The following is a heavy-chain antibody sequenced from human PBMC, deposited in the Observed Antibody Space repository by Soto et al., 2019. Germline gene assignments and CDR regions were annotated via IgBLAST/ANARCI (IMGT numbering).Heavy chain of an antibody. CDR3: ATLNYDILTGSSPFDP. Sequence: SVKVSCTASRGTFSSYAISWVRQAPGQGLEWMGRIIPILGIANYAQKFQGRVTITADKSTSTAYMELSSLRTEDTAVYYCATLNYDILTGSSPFDPWGQGTLVTVSS. CDR2: IIPILGIA. CDR1: RGTFSSYA. V-gene: IGHV1-69*04. D-gene: IGHD3-9*01. J-gene: IGHJ5*02.